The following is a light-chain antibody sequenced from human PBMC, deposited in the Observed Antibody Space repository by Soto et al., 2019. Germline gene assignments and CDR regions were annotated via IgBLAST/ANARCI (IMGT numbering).Light chain of an antibody. J-gene: IGKJ1*01. CDR1: QSVSSY. V-gene: IGKV3-20*01. CDR3: QQYGTSRQT. CDR2: GAS. Sequence: EIVVTQSPGTLSVSPGERATLSCRASQSVSSYLAWYQQKPGQAPRLLIYGASSRATGIPDRFTGSGSGTDFTLTISRLEPEDFAVYYCQQYGTSRQTFGQGTKVDIK.